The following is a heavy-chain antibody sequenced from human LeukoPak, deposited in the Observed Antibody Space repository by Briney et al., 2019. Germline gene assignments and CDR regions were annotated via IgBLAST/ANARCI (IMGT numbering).Heavy chain of an antibody. CDR2: ISGDGVSP. D-gene: IGHD2-2*01. CDR3: ARDPRVHYCSSTSCYPDY. V-gene: IGHV3-23*01. CDR1: GFTFNNYA. Sequence: GGSLRLSCAASGFTFNNYALAWVRQTPEKGLECVSAISGDGVSPYYVDSVRGRFTISRDNARNSLYLQMNSLRAEDTAVYYCARDPRVHYCSSTSCYPDYWGQGTLVTVSS. J-gene: IGHJ4*02.